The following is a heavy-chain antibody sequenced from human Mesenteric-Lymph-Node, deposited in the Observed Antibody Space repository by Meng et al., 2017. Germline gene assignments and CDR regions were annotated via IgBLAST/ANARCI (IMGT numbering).Heavy chain of an antibody. V-gene: IGHV3-30-3*01. CDR3: AREFESSGRAGTFDY. J-gene: IGHJ4*02. CDR2: ISNDGGNK. CDR1: GFTFSSYV. Sequence: QVQLVESGGGVVQPGRSLRLACAASGFTFSSYVMHWVRQAPGKGLEWVALISNDGGNKQFPDSVEGRFTISRDNSKNTLDLQMNSLREEDTAVYYCAREFESSGRAGTFDYWGQGILVTVSS. D-gene: IGHD3-22*01.